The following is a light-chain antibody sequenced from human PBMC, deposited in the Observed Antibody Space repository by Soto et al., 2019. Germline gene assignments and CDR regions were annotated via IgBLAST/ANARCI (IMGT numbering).Light chain of an antibody. CDR1: SNDVGYYNH. J-gene: IGLJ1*01. Sequence: QSVLTQPASVSGSPGQSITISCTGTSNDVGYYNHVSWYQQHPGKAPKLMIYDVTNRPSGVSNRFFGSKSGNTASLTISGLQAEDEADYYCRSYASSSTYVFGTGTKLTVL. CDR2: DVT. CDR3: RSYASSSTYV. V-gene: IGLV2-14*03.